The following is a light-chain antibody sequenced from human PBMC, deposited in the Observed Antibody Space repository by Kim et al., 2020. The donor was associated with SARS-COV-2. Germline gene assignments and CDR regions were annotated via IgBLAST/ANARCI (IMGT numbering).Light chain of an antibody. Sequence: EIVLTQSPGTQSLSPGERATLSCRASQSVSSNYLAWYQQKPGQAPRLLIYGASSRATGIPDRFSGSGSGTDFTLTITGLEPEDLAVYYCEKYGNLPWTFGQGTKVDIK. CDR1: QSVSSNY. J-gene: IGKJ1*01. CDR3: EKYGNLPWT. CDR2: GAS. V-gene: IGKV3-20*01.